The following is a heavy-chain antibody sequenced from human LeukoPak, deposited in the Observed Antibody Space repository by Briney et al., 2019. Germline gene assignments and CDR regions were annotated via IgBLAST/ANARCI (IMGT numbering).Heavy chain of an antibody. CDR3: AELGITMIGGV. CDR1: GLTFSSYD. V-gene: IGHV3-23*01. Sequence: PGGSLRLSCAASGLTFSSYDMSWVRQAPGKGLEWVSAITSSGRNTYSADSVKGRFTISRDNAKNSLYLQMNSLRAEDTAVYYCAELGITMIGGVWGKGTTVTISS. J-gene: IGHJ6*04. D-gene: IGHD3-10*02. CDR2: ITSSGRNT.